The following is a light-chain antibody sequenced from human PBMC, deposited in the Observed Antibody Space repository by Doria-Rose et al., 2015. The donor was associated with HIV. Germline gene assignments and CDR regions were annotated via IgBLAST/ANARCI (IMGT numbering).Light chain of an antibody. CDR1: SSNIGNNY. Sequence: SCSGSSSNIGNNYVSWYQQLPGSAPKLLLYDNNKRPSGIPDRFSGSKSGTSATLGITGLQTGDEADYYCGTWDSSLSSWVFGGGTRLTVL. CDR2: DNN. J-gene: IGLJ3*02. CDR3: GTWDSSLSSWV. V-gene: IGLV1-51*01.